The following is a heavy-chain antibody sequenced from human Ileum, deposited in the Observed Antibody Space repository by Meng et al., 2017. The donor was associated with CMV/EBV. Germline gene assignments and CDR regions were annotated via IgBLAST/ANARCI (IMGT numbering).Heavy chain of an antibody. Sequence: GESLKISCAASGFTFREYYMTWIRQAPGKGLEWVAFIRHDGSDKNYADSVKGRFTISRDNSKNTMYLHMKSLRAEDTAVFYCAKDRYEFWIGYYPDWFDPWGQGTLVTVSS. J-gene: IGHJ5*02. V-gene: IGHV3-30*02. CDR2: IRHDGSDK. CDR1: GFTFREYY. CDR3: AKDRYEFWIGYYPDWFDP. D-gene: IGHD3-3*01.